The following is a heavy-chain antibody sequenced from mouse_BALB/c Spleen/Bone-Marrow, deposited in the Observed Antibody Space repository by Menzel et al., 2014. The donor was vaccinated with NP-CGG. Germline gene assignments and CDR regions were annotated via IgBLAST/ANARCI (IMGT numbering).Heavy chain of an antibody. CDR2: LNNNVGST. CDR3: ARVHGWYFEV. CDR1: GFTFFSYG. V-gene: IGHV5-6-3*01. Sequence: EVMLVESGGGLVQPGGSLILSCVASGFTFFSYGLSWVRQAPVGRLGLVATLNNNVGSTYYPDMVKGQFTISRDNAKNTLYLQMSSLKPEDTAMYHCARVHGWYFEVWGARTTVTVPS. J-gene: IGHJ1*01.